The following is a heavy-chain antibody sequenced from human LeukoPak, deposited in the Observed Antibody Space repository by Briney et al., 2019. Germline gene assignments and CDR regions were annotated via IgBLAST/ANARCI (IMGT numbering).Heavy chain of an antibody. V-gene: IGHV4-38-2*02. CDR2: IYHSGST. CDR3: ARVPTVTTGGDY. J-gene: IGHJ4*02. D-gene: IGHD4-17*01. CDR1: GYSISSGYY. Sequence: SETLSLTCTVSGYSISSGYYWGWIRQPPGEGLEWIGSIYHSGSTYYNPSLKSRVTISVDTSKNQFSLKLSSVTAADTAVYYCARVPTVTTGGDYWGQGTLVTVSS.